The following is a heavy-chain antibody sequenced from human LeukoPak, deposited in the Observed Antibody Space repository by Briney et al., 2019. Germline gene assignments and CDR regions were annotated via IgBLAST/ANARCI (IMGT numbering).Heavy chain of an antibody. CDR1: GFTFSSYG. Sequence: PGGSLRLSCAASGFTFSSYGMHWVRQAPGKGLEGVAFIRYDGSNKYYADSVKGRFTISRDNSKNTLYLQMNSLRAEDTAVYYCAKPSGLVGADGGLDYWGQGTLVTVSS. J-gene: IGHJ4*02. D-gene: IGHD1-26*01. CDR2: IRYDGSNK. CDR3: AKPSGLVGADGGLDY. V-gene: IGHV3-30*02.